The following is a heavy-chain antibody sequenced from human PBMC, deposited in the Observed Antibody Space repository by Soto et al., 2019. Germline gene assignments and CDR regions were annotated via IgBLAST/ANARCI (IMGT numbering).Heavy chain of an antibody. J-gene: IGHJ6*02. V-gene: IGHV1-69*01. CDR2: IIPIFGTA. D-gene: IGHD6-6*01. CDR3: VRGEYSSSSDPNYYYYYGMDV. Sequence: QVQLVQSGAEVKKPGSSVKVSCKASGGTFSSYAISWVRQAPGQGLEWMGGIIPIFGTANYAQKFQGRVTITADESTSTAYMELSSLRSEDTAVYYCVRGEYSSSSDPNYYYYYGMDVWGQGTTVTVSS. CDR1: GGTFSSYA.